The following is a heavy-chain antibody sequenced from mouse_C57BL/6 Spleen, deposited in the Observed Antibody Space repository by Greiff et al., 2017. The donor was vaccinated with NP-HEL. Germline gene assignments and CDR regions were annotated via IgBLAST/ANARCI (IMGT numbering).Heavy chain of an antibody. CDR3: ARVGDGAWFAY. D-gene: IGHD1-1*01. J-gene: IGHJ3*01. V-gene: IGHV3-6*01. Sequence: ESGPGLVKPSQSLSLTCSVTGYSITSGYYWNWIRQFPGNKLEWMGYISYDGSNNYNPSLKNRISITRDTSKNQFFLKLNSVTTEDTATYYCARVGDGAWFAYWGQGTLVTVSA. CDR2: ISYDGSN. CDR1: GYSITSGYY.